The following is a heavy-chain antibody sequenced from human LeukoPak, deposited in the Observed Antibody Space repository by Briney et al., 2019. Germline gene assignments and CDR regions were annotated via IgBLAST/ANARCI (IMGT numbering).Heavy chain of an antibody. J-gene: IGHJ4*02. Sequence: GGSLRLSCAASGFTFSSYWMTWVRQAPGKGLEWVANIKGDGSEIYYLDSVKGRFTISRDNTKNSLYLQMNSLRAEDTAVYYCAIGVYHYDYWGQGTLVTVSS. D-gene: IGHD3-3*01. CDR1: GFTFSSYW. CDR3: AIGVYHYDY. CDR2: IKGDGSEI. V-gene: IGHV3-7*01.